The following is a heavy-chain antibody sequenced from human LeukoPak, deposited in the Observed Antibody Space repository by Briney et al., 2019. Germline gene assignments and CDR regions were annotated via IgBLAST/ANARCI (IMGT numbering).Heavy chain of an antibody. J-gene: IGHJ1*01. D-gene: IGHD3-9*01. Sequence: GGSLRLSCAASGFTFSHYGIHWVRQAPGKGPYWVAVISYDGRIKYYGDSVKGRFTISRDNSKNTVYLQMNSLRVEDTAVYYCVTEAVLGYSNDTGHWGQGTLVSVSS. V-gene: IGHV3-30*03. CDR2: ISYDGRIK. CDR3: VTEAVLGYSNDTGH. CDR1: GFTFSHYG.